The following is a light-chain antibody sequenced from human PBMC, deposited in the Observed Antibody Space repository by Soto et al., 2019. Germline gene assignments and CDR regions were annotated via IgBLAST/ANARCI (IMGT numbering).Light chain of an antibody. Sequence: DIVLTQSPATLSLSPGERATLYFGASQRVSGGFLAWYQQKPGQSPRLLISGASTRAADFPARFSGSGSGTEFTLTISSLQSEDFVVYYCQQYSNWPLLSFGGGTKVDI. CDR1: QRVSGG. V-gene: IGKV3-15*01. CDR2: GAS. CDR3: QQYSNWPLLS. J-gene: IGKJ4*01.